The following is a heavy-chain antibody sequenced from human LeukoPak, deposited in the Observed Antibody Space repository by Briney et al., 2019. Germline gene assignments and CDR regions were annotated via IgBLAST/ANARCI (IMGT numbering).Heavy chain of an antibody. J-gene: IGHJ4*02. CDR3: ARGIETSKRRGYDY. CDR1: GGSISSYY. CDR2: IYYSGTT. D-gene: IGHD1-26*01. V-gene: IGHV4-59*01. Sequence: SETLSLTCTVSGGSISSYYWSWIRQPPGKGLEWIGHIYYSGTTNYNPSLKSRVTISVDTSKNQFSLKLSSVTAADTAVYYCARGIETSKRRGYDYWGQETLVTVSS.